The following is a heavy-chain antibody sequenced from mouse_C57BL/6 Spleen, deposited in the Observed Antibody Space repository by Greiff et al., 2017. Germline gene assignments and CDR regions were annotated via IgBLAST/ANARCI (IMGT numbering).Heavy chain of an antibody. CDR1: GYTFTSYW. CDR3: ARETAQARAMDY. Sequence: VQLQQPGAELVMPGASVKLSCKASGYTFTSYWMHWVKQRPGQGLEWIGEIDPSDSYTNYNQKFKGKSTLTVDKSSSTAYMQLSSLTSEDSAVYYCARETAQARAMDYWGQGTSVTVSS. D-gene: IGHD3-2*02. V-gene: IGHV1-69*01. J-gene: IGHJ4*01. CDR2: IDPSDSYT.